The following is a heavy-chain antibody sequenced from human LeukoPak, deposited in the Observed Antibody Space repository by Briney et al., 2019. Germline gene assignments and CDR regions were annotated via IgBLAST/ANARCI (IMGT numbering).Heavy chain of an antibody. Sequence: PGGSLRLSCEGSAFIFSGHWMNWVRQTPGKGLEWVSAISGSGGSTYYADSVKGRFTISRDNSKNTLYLQMNSLRAEDTAVYYCAKDRGSSGWPIYYYYYYGMDVWGQGTTVTVSS. CDR1: AFIFSGHW. J-gene: IGHJ6*02. CDR3: AKDRGSSGWPIYYYYYYGMDV. CDR2: ISGSGGST. D-gene: IGHD6-19*01. V-gene: IGHV3-23*01.